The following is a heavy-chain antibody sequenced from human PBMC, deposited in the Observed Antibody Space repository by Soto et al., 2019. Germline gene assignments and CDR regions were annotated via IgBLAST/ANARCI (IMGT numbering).Heavy chain of an antibody. CDR1: GGTFGSYA. V-gene: IGHV1-69*01. J-gene: IGHJ6*02. Sequence: QVQLVQSGAEVKKPGSSVKVSCKASGGTFGSYAISWVRQAHGQGLEWMGGIIPIPGTANYAQKFQGRVTIAADESTSTADMELSSLRSEDTDVYYCARSQRSSNSVELYYYYYYGLNVWGQGIKVNVSS. CDR3: ARSQRSSNSVELYYYYYYGLNV. CDR2: IIPIPGTA. D-gene: IGHD2-2*01.